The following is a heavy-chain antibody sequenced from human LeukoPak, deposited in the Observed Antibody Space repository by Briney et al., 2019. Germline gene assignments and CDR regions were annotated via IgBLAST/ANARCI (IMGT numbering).Heavy chain of an antibody. V-gene: IGHV5-51*01. Sequence: GESLKISCKGSGYSFTTYWIAWVRQMPGEGLKWMGIIYPGDSETRYSPSFQGQVTISADKSITTAYLQWGSLKASDTAMYYCTRSPRDGYHDAFDIWGQGTMVTVFS. CDR2: IYPGDSET. CDR1: GYSFTTYW. J-gene: IGHJ3*02. CDR3: TRSPRDGYHDAFDI. D-gene: IGHD5-24*01.